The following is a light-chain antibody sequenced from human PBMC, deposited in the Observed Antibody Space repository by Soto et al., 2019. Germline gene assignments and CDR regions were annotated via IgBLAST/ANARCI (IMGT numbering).Light chain of an antibody. CDR1: QDINNY. CDR2: DAS. V-gene: IGKV1-33*01. CDR3: QQYENLPWT. J-gene: IGKJ1*01. Sequence: DIQMTQSPSSLSASVGDRVTITCQASQDINNYLNWYQQKPGKAPKLLIYDASNLETGVPSRFSRNGSETDFTFRISSLQPEDIATYYCQQYENLPWTFGQGTKVEVK.